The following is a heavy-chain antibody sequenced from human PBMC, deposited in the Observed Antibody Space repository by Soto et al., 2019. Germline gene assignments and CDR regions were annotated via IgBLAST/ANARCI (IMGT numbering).Heavy chain of an antibody. CDR1: GGSISSYY. Sequence: SETLSLTCTVSGGSISSYYWSWIRQPPGKGLEWIGYIYYSGSTNYNPSLKSRVTISVDTSKNQFSLKLSSVTAADTAVYYCARGAYYYDSSGSWGWFDPWGQGTLVTVSS. J-gene: IGHJ5*02. CDR2: IYYSGST. CDR3: ARGAYYYDSSGSWGWFDP. V-gene: IGHV4-59*01. D-gene: IGHD3-22*01.